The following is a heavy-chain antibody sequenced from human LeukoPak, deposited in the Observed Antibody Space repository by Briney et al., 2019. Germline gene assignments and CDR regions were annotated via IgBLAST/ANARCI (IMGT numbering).Heavy chain of an antibody. J-gene: IGHJ4*02. V-gene: IGHV3-21*01. Sequence: GGSLRLSCAASGFTFSSYSMNWVRQAPGKGLEWVSSISSSSSYIYYADSVKGRFTISRDNAKNSLYLQMNSLRTEDTAVYYCAREGLREQQLVPADYWGQGTLVTVSS. CDR3: AREGLREQQLVPADY. CDR2: ISSSSSYI. CDR1: GFTFSSYS. D-gene: IGHD6-13*01.